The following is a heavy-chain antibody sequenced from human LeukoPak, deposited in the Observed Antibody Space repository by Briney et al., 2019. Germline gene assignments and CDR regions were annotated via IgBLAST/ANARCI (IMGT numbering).Heavy chain of an antibody. CDR2: ISYDGSNK. D-gene: IGHD3-22*01. CDR3: VRGYYAGRGHHFEY. V-gene: IGHV3-30-3*01. Sequence: GGSLRLSCVASGFTFSRYAMHWVRQAPGKGLEWVAFISYDGSNKYYADSVKGRFTISRDNSKNTLYLQMNSLRAEDTAVYYCVRGYYAGRGHHFEYWGQGTLVTVSS. CDR1: GFTFSRYA. J-gene: IGHJ4*02.